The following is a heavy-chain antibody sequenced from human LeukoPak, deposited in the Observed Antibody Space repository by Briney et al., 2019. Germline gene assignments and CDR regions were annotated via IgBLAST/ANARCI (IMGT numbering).Heavy chain of an antibody. CDR3: AREDGYMLY. V-gene: IGHV4-59*01. CDR2: IYYSGST. CDR1: GGSISSYY. J-gene: IGHJ4*02. Sequence: SETLSLTCTVSGGSISSYYWSWIRQPPGKGLEWIGYIYYSGSTNCNPSLKSRVTISVDTSKNQFSLKLSSVTAADTAVYYCAREDGYMLYWGQGTLVTVSS. D-gene: IGHD5-24*01.